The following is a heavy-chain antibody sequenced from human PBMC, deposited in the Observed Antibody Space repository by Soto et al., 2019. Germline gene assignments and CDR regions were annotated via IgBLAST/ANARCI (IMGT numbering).Heavy chain of an antibody. Sequence: PSETLSLTCAVYGGSFSGYYWSWIRQPPGKGLEWIGEINHSGSTNYNPSLKSRVTISVDTSKNQFSLKLSSVTAADTAVYYCARGLRYFDWLFYYYAIDAWGQGTTVS. D-gene: IGHD3-9*01. J-gene: IGHJ6*02. V-gene: IGHV4-34*01. CDR1: GGSFSGYY. CDR2: INHSGST. CDR3: ARGLRYFDWLFYYYAIDA.